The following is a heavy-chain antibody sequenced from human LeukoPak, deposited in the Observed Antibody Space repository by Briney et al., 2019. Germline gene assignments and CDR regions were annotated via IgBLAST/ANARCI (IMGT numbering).Heavy chain of an antibody. J-gene: IGHJ4*02. D-gene: IGHD3-22*01. Sequence: ASVKVSCKASGYTFTSYGISWVRQAPGQGLEWMGWISAYNGNTNYAQKLQGRVTMTTDTSTSTAYMELRSLRSDDTAVYYCARVPSLHYYYDSSGYEDYWGQGTLVTVSS. CDR1: GYTFTSYG. V-gene: IGHV1-18*01. CDR3: ARVPSLHYYYDSSGYEDY. CDR2: ISAYNGNT.